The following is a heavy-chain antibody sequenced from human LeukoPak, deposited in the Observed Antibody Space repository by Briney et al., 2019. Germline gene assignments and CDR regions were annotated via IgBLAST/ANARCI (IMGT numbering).Heavy chain of an antibody. CDR3: ARGGGRGSYYSPEYFQH. V-gene: IGHV4-34*01. J-gene: IGHJ1*01. CDR2: INHSGST. Sequence: GSLRLSCAASGFTFSSYSMNWVRQPPGKGLEWIGEINHSGSTNYNPSLKSRVTISVDTSKNQFSLKLSSVTAADTAVYYCARGGGRGSYYSPEYFQHWGQGTLVTVSS. D-gene: IGHD1-26*01. CDR1: GFTFSSYS.